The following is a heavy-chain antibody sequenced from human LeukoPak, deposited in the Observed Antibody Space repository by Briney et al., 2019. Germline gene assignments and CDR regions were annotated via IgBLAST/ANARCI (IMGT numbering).Heavy chain of an antibody. CDR3: ARDGGIIRFGGQDV. V-gene: IGHV3-7*01. J-gene: IGHJ6*02. D-gene: IGHD3-16*01. Sequence: GGSLRLSCAASGFTFSSYWMSWVRQAPGGGLEWVANMNRDGSEKNYVDSIKGRFTISRDNAANSLYLQMNSLRVEDTAVYYCARDGGIIRFGGQDVWGQGTTVIVS. CDR2: MNRDGSEK. CDR1: GFTFSSYW.